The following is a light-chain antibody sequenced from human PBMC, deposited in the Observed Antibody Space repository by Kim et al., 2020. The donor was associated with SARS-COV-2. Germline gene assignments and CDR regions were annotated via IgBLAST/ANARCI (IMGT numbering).Light chain of an antibody. V-gene: IGKV3-20*01. Sequence: EIVLTQSPGTLSLSPGERATLSCRASQSVTSDYLAWYQQKPGQAPRLLIYGASSRATGIPDRFRGSGSGTDFTLTISRLEPEDFAVYYCQQYDTSPWTFGRGTKVDIK. CDR2: GAS. CDR1: QSVTSDY. CDR3: QQYDTSPWT. J-gene: IGKJ1*01.